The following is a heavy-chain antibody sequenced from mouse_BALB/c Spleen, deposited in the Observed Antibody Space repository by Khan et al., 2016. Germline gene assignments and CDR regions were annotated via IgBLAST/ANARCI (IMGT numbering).Heavy chain of an antibody. D-gene: IGHD2-4*01. CDR2: IDPANGNT. V-gene: IGHV14-3*02. Sequence: VQLQQSGAELVKPGASVKLSCTASGFNIKDTYMHWVKQRPEQGLEWIGRIDPANGNTKYDPKFQGKATITADTSSNTAYLQLSSLTSVDTAVYYCARSPYDDDVGFAYWGQGTLVTVSA. CDR1: GFNIKDTY. J-gene: IGHJ3*01. CDR3: ARSPYDDDVGFAY.